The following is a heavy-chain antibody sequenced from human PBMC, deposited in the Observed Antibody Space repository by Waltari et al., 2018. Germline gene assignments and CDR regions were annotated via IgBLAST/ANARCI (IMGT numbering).Heavy chain of an antibody. D-gene: IGHD5-18*01. CDR1: GGSFSGSY. CDR3: ARGRRLKKGGYSYGDY. V-gene: IGHV4-34*01. Sequence: QVQLQQWGAGLLKPSETLSLTCAVYGGSFSGSYWSWIRQPPGTGLEWIGEINHSGSTNYNPPLKSRVTISVDTSKNQFSLKLSSVTAADTAVYYCARGRRLKKGGYSYGDYWGQGTLVTVSS. CDR2: INHSGST. J-gene: IGHJ4*02.